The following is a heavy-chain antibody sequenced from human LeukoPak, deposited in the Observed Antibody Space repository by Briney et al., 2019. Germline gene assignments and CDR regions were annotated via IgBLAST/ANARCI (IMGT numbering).Heavy chain of an antibody. Sequence: GGSLRLSCAASGFTFSSYWMSWVRQAPGKGLEWVANIKQDGSEKYYGDSVKGRFTISRDNAKNSLYLQMNSLRAEDTAVYYCARVGSGSYFWFGPWGQGTLVTVSS. CDR2: IKQDGSEK. V-gene: IGHV3-7*01. CDR3: ARVGSGSYFWFGP. J-gene: IGHJ5*02. D-gene: IGHD1-26*01. CDR1: GFTFSSYW.